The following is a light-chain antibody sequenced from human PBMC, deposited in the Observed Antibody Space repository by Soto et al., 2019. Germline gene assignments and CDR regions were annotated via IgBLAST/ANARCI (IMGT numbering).Light chain of an antibody. V-gene: IGLV2-14*03. CDR3: FSYTTSNTYL. CDR2: DVT. CDR1: SSDVGTYNY. Sequence: QSVLTQPASVSGSPGQSITISCTGTSSDVGTYNYVSWYQHLPGKVPQLLIYDVTNRPSGVSNRFSGSKSDNTASLTISGLQAEDEADYYCFSYTTSNTYLFGSGTKLTVL. J-gene: IGLJ1*01.